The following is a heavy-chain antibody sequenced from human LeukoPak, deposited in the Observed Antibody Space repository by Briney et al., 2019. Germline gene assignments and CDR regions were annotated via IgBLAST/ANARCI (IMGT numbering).Heavy chain of an antibody. CDR3: ATVDQWLAYDY. Sequence: ASVKVSCKASGYSFTGYYIHWVRQAPGQGLEWMGWINPNTGGTNFAQKFQGRVTMTRDTSITTTHMELSSLRSDDTAVYYCATVDQWLAYDYWGQGTLVTVSS. CDR1: GYSFTGYY. J-gene: IGHJ4*02. D-gene: IGHD6-19*01. V-gene: IGHV1-2*02. CDR2: INPNTGGT.